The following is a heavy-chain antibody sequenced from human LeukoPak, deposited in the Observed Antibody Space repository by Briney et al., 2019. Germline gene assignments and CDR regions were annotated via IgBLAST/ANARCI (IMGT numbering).Heavy chain of an antibody. J-gene: IGHJ4*02. CDR2: ISSSSSYI. CDR1: GFTFGSYS. CDR3: ARDRYYIQDY. Sequence: GGSLRLSCAASGFTFGSYSMTWVRQAPGKGLEWVSSISSSSSYIYYADSVKGRFTISRDNAKNSLYLQMNSLRAEDTAMYYCARDRYYIQDYWGQGTLVTVSS. D-gene: IGHD3-22*01. V-gene: IGHV3-21*01.